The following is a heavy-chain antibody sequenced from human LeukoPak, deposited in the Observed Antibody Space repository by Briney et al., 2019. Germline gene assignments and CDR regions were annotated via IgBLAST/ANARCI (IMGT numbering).Heavy chain of an antibody. CDR3: ARAFNSIQPLDY. CDR2: IHPDGGST. J-gene: IGHJ4*02. V-gene: IGHV1-46*02. CDR1: GYSFNDYY. Sequence: VASVKVSCKASGYSFNDYYIYWVRQAPGHGLESMGYIHPDGGSTNYAQKFQGRVTMTSDMSTNTVYMELRSLRSEDTAMYYCARAFNSIQPLDYWGQGTLVTVSS. D-gene: IGHD4-11*01.